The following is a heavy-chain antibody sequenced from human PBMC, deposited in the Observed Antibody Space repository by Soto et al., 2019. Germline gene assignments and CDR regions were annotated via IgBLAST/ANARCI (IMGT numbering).Heavy chain of an antibody. CDR2: IYYSGST. Sequence: PSETLSLTCTVSGGSISSSSYYWGWIRQPPGKGLEWIGSIYYSGSTYYNPSLKSRVTISVDTSKNQFSLKLSSVTAADTAVYYCARHDYGDYIDYWGQGTLVTVSS. V-gene: IGHV4-39*01. D-gene: IGHD4-17*01. CDR1: GGSISSSSYY. J-gene: IGHJ4*02. CDR3: ARHDYGDYIDY.